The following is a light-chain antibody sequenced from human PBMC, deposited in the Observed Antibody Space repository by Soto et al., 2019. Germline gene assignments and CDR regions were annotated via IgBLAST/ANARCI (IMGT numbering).Light chain of an antibody. V-gene: IGKV3-20*01. J-gene: IGKJ2*01. CDR3: QQSGSSPYT. Sequence: EMVLTQSPGTLSLSPGERATLSCSASQSVSSSYLAWYQQKPGQAPRLLIYGASSRATGIPDRFSGSGSGIDFTLTISRLEPEDFAVYYCQQSGSSPYTFGQGTKLEIK. CDR2: GAS. CDR1: QSVSSSY.